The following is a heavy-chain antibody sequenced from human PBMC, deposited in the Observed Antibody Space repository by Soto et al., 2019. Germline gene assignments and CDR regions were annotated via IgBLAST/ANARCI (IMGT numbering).Heavy chain of an antibody. Sequence: GGSLRLSCAASGFTFSSYAMHWVRQAPGKGLEWVAVISYDGSNKYCADSVKGRFTISRDNSKNTLYLQMNSLRAEDTAVYYCAREDGNAFDYWGQGTLVTVSS. CDR2: ISYDGSNK. D-gene: IGHD2-8*01. J-gene: IGHJ4*02. V-gene: IGHV3-30-3*01. CDR3: AREDGNAFDY. CDR1: GFTFSSYA.